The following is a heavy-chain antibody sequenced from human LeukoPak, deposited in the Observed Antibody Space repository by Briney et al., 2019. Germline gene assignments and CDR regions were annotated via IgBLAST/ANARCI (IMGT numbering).Heavy chain of an antibody. J-gene: IGHJ4*02. V-gene: IGHV1-2*06. CDR3: ARDGMGTLLADY. CDR1: GYTFAGYY. D-gene: IGHD5-18*01. CDR2: INPNSGGT. Sequence: ASVKVSCKASGYTFAGYYMHWVRQAPGQGLEWMGRINPNSGGTNYAQKFQGRVTMTRDTSISTAYMELSRLRSDDTAVYYCARDGMGTLLADYWGQGTLVTVSS.